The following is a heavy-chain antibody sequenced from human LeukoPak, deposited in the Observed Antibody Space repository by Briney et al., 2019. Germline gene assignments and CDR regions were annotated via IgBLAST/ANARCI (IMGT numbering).Heavy chain of an antibody. CDR3: ARYDGSPANYLDY. CDR1: GGSISGYY. J-gene: IGHJ4*02. D-gene: IGHD1-26*01. V-gene: IGHV4-59*08. Sequence: SETLSLTCTVSGGSISGYYWSWIRQPPGKGLEWIGYIYYSGSTKCNPSLKSRLTMLVDTSKNQFSLKLNSVTAADTAVYYCARYDGSPANYLDYWGQGNLVTVSS. CDR2: IYYSGST.